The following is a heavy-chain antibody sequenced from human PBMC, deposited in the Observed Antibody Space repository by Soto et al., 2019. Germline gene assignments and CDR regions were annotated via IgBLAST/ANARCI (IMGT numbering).Heavy chain of an antibody. V-gene: IGHV1-18*04. J-gene: IGHJ4*02. CDR3: ARIGSCSSTSCRFPLY. D-gene: IGHD2-2*01. CDR1: GYTFTSYG. CDR2: ISAYNGNT. Sequence: QVQLVQSGAEVKKPGASVKVSCKASGYTFTSYGITWARQAPGHGLEWMGWISAYNGNTNYAPKLQGRVTMTTDTSTSTAYMELRSLRCDDTAVYYCARIGSCSSTSCRFPLYWGQGTLVTVSS.